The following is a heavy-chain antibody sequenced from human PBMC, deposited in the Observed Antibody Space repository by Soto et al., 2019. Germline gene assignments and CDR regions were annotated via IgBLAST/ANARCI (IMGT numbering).Heavy chain of an antibody. CDR2: INHSGST. V-gene: IGHV4-34*01. J-gene: IGHJ6*03. CDR3: ARGRAARLHYYYYYYMAV. D-gene: IGHD6-6*01. Sequence: SETLSLTCTVSGGSMSSFYWSWFRQPPGKRLEWIGEINHSGSTNYNPSLKSRVTISVDTSKNQFSLKLSSVTAADTAVYYCARGRAARLHYYYYYYMAVWGKGTTVTVSS. CDR1: GGSMSSFY.